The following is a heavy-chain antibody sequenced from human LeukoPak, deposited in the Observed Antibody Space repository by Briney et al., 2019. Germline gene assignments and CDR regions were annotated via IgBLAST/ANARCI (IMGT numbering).Heavy chain of an antibody. Sequence: PGRSLRLSCAASGFTFSSYGMHWVRQAPGKGLEWVAVIWYDGSNKYYADSVKGRFTISRDNSKNTLYLQMNSLRAEDTAVYYCARSRVVYLAVAGHFDYWGQGTLVTVSS. CDR1: GFTFSSYG. D-gene: IGHD6-19*01. J-gene: IGHJ4*02. CDR3: ARSRVVYLAVAGHFDY. CDR2: IWYDGSNK. V-gene: IGHV3-33*01.